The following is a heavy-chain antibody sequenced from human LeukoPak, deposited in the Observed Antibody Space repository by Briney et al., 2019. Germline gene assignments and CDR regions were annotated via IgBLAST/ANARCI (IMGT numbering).Heavy chain of an antibody. V-gene: IGHV4-30-2*01. CDR3: AREVGAYYDFWSGSDAFDI. Sequence: SETLSLTCTVSGGSISSGGYYWSWIRQPPGKGLEWIGYIYHSGSTYYNPSLKSRVTISVDKSKNQFSLKLSSVTAADTAVYYRAREVGAYYDFWSGSDAFDIWGQGTMVTVSS. J-gene: IGHJ3*02. CDR1: GGSISSGGYY. D-gene: IGHD3-3*01. CDR2: IYHSGST.